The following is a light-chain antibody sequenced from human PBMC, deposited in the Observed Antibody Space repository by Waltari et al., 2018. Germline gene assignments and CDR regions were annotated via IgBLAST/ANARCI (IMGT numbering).Light chain of an antibody. CDR2: AES. CDR3: QQAHSFPLIT. V-gene: IGKV1-12*01. Sequence: DIQMTQSPSSVSASVGDRVTISCRASQDISTWLAWYQQKPGKAPNLLINAESTLHSGVPSRFSGSGSGTDFTLTISNLQPEDFATYYCQQAHSFPLITFGQGTRLEIK. J-gene: IGKJ5*01. CDR1: QDISTW.